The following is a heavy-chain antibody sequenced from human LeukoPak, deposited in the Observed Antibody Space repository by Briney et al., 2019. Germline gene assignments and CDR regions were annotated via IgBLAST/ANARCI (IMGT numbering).Heavy chain of an antibody. J-gene: IGHJ6*02. V-gene: IGHV1-2*02. CDR1: GYTFTGYY. Sequence: ASVKVSCKASGYTFTGYYMHWVRQAPGQGLEWMGWINPNSGGTNYAQKFQGRVTMTRDTSISTAYMELSRLRPDDTAVYYCARGRFLEWLLTSDYGTDVWGQGTTVTVSS. CDR3: ARGRFLEWLLTSDYGTDV. D-gene: IGHD3-3*01. CDR2: INPNSGGT.